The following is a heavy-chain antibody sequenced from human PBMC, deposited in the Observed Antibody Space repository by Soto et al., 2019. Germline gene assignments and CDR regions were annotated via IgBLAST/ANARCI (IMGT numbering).Heavy chain of an antibody. CDR2: IIPILGIA. Sequence: SVKVSCKASGGAFSSYTISWLRQAPGQGLEWMGRIIPILGIANYAQKFQGRVTITADKSTSTAYMELSSLRSEDTAVYYCASFEDYDILTGYPSPYYYYYYMDVWGKGTTVTVSS. J-gene: IGHJ6*03. CDR1: GGAFSSYT. D-gene: IGHD3-9*01. CDR3: ASFEDYDILTGYPSPYYYYYYMDV. V-gene: IGHV1-69*02.